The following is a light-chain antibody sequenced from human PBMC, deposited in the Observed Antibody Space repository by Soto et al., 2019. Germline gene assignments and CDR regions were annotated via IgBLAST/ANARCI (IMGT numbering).Light chain of an antibody. CDR1: QSVYNY. CDR2: DAS. CDR3: QQRRNWPVT. Sequence: EIVLTQSPATLSLSPGERATLSCRASQSVYNYLAWYQQKPGQAPRLLIYDASNRATGIPAKFSGSGSGTDFTLTLSSLEPEDFAVYFCQQRRNWPVTFGGGTKLAIK. V-gene: IGKV3-11*01. J-gene: IGKJ4*01.